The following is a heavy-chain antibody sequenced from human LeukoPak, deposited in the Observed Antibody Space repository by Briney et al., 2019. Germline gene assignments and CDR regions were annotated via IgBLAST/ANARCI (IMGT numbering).Heavy chain of an antibody. CDR2: INHSGGT. CDR3: ARGVDYYGV. D-gene: IGHD3-10*01. J-gene: IGHJ4*02. CDR1: GGSISSGGYY. V-gene: IGHV4-30-2*01. Sequence: SQTLSLTCTVSGGSISSGGYYWSWIRQPPGKGLEWIGEINHSGGTNYNPSLKSRVTISVDTSKKQFSLKLSSVTAADTAVYYCARGVDYYGVWGQGTLVTVSS.